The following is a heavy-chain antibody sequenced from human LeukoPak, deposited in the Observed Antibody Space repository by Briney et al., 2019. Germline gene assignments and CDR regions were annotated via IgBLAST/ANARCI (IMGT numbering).Heavy chain of an antibody. J-gene: IGHJ5*02. Sequence: GGALRLSCAGSGFSVSNYYMSWVRQAPGKGLEWVSLIRDSGETFYADSVKGRFTISRDNSKNTMYLQMNRLRVEDTAVYFCARDRAVTQDWVEFDPWGQGTLVTVSS. CDR2: IRDSGET. CDR1: GFSVSNYY. D-gene: IGHD4-17*01. V-gene: IGHV3-66*03. CDR3: ARDRAVTQDWVEFDP.